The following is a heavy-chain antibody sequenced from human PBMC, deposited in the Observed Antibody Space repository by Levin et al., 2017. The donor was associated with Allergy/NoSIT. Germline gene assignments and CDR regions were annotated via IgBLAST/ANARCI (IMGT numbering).Heavy chain of an antibody. CDR1: GGTFSSYA. D-gene: IGHD3-10*01. CDR3: ARDRRRYYGSGSFDAFDI. J-gene: IGHJ3*02. Sequence: KISCKASGGTFSSYAISWVRQAPGQGLEWMGGIIPIFGTANYAQKFQGRVTITADESTSTAYMELSSLRSEDTAVYYCARDRRRYYGSGSFDAFDIWGQGTMVTVSS. V-gene: IGHV1-69*01. CDR2: IIPIFGTA.